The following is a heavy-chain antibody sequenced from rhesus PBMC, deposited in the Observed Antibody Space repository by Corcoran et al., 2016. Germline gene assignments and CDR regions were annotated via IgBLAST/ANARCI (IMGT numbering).Heavy chain of an antibody. V-gene: IGHV2S1*01. CDR3: ARITGVLIKGDV. D-gene: IGHD3-34*01. CDR1: GFSLTTGGMG. CDR2: IYWDDSK. Sequence: QVTLKESGPALVKPTQTLTLTCIFSGFSLTTGGMGVGWIRQPPGKDLEWLASIYWDDSKYYTPSLKTRLTISKGTSKNQVVLTMTNMDLVDTATYYCARITGVLIKGDVWGAGVLVTVSS. J-gene: IGHJ5-1*01.